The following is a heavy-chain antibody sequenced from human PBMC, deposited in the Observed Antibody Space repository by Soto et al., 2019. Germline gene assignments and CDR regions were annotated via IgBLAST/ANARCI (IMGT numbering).Heavy chain of an antibody. CDR1: GYIFTSYW. V-gene: IGHV5-10-1*01. J-gene: IGHJ5*02. CDR3: AIYYYDSSGYYGIWFDP. Sequence: GESLKISCKGSGYIFTSYWITWVRQMPGKGLEWMGKIDPSDSYTNYSPSFQGHVTISADKSFSTAYLQWSSLKASDSAMYYCAIYYYDSSGYYGIWFDPWGQGXLVTVYS. D-gene: IGHD3-22*01. CDR2: IDPSDSYT.